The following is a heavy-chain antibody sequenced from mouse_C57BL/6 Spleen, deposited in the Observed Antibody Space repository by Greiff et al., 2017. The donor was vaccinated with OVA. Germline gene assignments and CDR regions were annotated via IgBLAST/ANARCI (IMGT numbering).Heavy chain of an antibody. Sequence: VQLQQSGAELVKPGASVKISCKASGYAFSSYWMNWVKQRPGKGLEWIGQIYPGDGDTNYNGKFKGKATLTADKSSSTAYMQLSSLTSEDSAVYFCARGDYDYGGAWFAYWGQGTLVTVSA. D-gene: IGHD2-4*01. J-gene: IGHJ3*01. CDR3: ARGDYDYGGAWFAY. V-gene: IGHV1-80*01. CDR1: GYAFSSYW. CDR2: IYPGDGDT.